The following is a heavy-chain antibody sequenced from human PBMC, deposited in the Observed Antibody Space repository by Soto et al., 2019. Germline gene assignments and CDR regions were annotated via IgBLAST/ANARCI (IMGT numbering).Heavy chain of an antibody. CDR1: GFTFSNYN. CDR2: ISGSSSYI. J-gene: IGHJ3*02. D-gene: IGHD4-17*01. CDR3: ARQINGDYTAFDI. Sequence: PGGSLRLSCAASGFTFSNYNMNWVRQAPGKRLEWVSSISGSSSYIYYADSLKGRFTISRNNAKNSLYLQMNTLRAEYTAVYYCARQINGDYTAFDIWGQGTLVTVSS. V-gene: IGHV3-21*01.